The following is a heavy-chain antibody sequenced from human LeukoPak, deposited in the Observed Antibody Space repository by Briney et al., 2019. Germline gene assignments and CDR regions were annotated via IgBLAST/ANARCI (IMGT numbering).Heavy chain of an antibody. V-gene: IGHV4-30-2*01. Sequence: SETLSLTCTASGGPISSGGYYWSWIRQPPGKGLEWIGYIYHSGSTYYNPSLKSRVTISVDRSKNQFSLKLSSVTAAGTAVYYCARERQEFWSGYRPIDYWGQGTLVTVSS. D-gene: IGHD3-3*01. J-gene: IGHJ4*02. CDR2: IYHSGST. CDR1: GGPISSGGYY. CDR3: ARERQEFWSGYRPIDY.